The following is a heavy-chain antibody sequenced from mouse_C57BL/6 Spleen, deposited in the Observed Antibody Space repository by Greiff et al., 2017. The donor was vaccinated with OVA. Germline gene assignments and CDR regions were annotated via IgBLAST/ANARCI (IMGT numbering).Heavy chain of an antibody. D-gene: IGHD1-1*01. Sequence: EVHLVESGGGLVKPGGSLKLSCAASGFTFSDYGMHRVRQAPEKGLEWVAYISSGSSTIYYADTVKGRFTISRDNAKNTLFLQMTRLRSEDTAMYYCARDITTVVPGVWGTGTTVTVSS. CDR1: GFTFSDYG. V-gene: IGHV5-17*01. J-gene: IGHJ1*03. CDR3: ARDITTVVPGV. CDR2: ISSGSSTI.